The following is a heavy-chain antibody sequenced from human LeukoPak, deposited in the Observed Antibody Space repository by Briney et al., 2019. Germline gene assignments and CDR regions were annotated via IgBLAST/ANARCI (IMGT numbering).Heavy chain of an antibody. CDR2: INTDSGNP. CDR1: GYSFNSQG. J-gene: IGHJ3*02. CDR3: AREILRFDI. Sequence: ASVKVSYRASGYSFNSQGMNWVRQAPGQGLEWMGWINTDSGNPTYAQGFTGRFVFSLDSSVSTAYLQISNLMPEDTAKYYCAREILRFDIWGQGTMVIVSS. V-gene: IGHV7-4-1*02.